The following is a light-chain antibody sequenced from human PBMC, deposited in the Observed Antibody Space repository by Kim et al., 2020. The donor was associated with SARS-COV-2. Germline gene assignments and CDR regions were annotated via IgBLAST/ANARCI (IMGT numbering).Light chain of an antibody. CDR2: DAS. V-gene: IGKV3-11*01. CDR3: QQRSNWPAT. Sequence: LSREKSATSSCRASHGVSSYLAWYQQKPGQAPRLLIYDASNRATGIPARFSGSGSGTDFTLTISSLEPEDFAVYYCQQRSNWPATFGGGTRVDIK. J-gene: IGKJ4*01. CDR1: HGVSSY.